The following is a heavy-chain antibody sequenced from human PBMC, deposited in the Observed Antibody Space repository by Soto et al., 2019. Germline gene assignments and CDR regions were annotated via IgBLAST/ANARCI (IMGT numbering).Heavy chain of an antibody. CDR1: GGSISHFY. CDR2: IYDSGST. CDR3: ARSGAAAVGGYYGMDV. J-gene: IGHJ6*02. D-gene: IGHD6-13*01. V-gene: IGHV4-59*12. Sequence: SETLPLTCTVSGGSISHFYWSWIRQPPGKGLEWLGYIYDSGSTNYNPSLKSRVTISVDKSKNQFSLKLSSVTAADTAVYYCARSGAAAVGGYYGMDVWGQGTTVTVSS.